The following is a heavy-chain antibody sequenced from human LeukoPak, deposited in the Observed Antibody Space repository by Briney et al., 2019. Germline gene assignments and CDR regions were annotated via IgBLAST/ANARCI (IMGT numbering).Heavy chain of an antibody. CDR1: GFTFSSYS. D-gene: IGHD3-10*01. V-gene: IGHV3-21*01. Sequence: GGSLRLSCAASGFTFSSYSMNWVRQAPGKGLEWVSSISSSSSYIYYADSVKGRFTISRDNAKNSLYLQMNSLRAEDTAVYYCARDLHNVGEYYFDYWGQGTLVTVSS. CDR2: ISSSSSYI. CDR3: ARDLHNVGEYYFDY. J-gene: IGHJ4*02.